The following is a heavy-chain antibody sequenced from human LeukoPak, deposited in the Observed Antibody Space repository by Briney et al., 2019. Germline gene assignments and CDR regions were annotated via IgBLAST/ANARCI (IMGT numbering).Heavy chain of an antibody. Sequence: ASVKVSCKHSGYIFTSYSMQWVRQAPGQRLEWMGWINAGNGITKSSQKFQGKLTITRDKYASTAYVELSSRRSEDTALYYGARVDTATLDYWGQGTLVTVSS. D-gene: IGHD5-18*01. J-gene: IGHJ4*02. V-gene: IGHV1-3*01. CDR2: INAGNGIT. CDR3: ARVDTATLDY. CDR1: GYIFTSYS.